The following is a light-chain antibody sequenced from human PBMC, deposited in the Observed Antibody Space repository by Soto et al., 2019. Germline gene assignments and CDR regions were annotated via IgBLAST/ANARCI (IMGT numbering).Light chain of an antibody. CDR3: SSFASTHTYV. V-gene: IGLV2-14*01. CDR2: EVN. CDR1: SSDVAFYNH. J-gene: IGLJ1*01. Sequence: QSVLTQPASVSGSPGQSITISCTGTSSDVAFYNHVSWYQQHPGKAPKLLIYEVNNRPSGVSHRFSGSKSGNTAPLTISGLQAEDEADYYCSSFASTHTYVFGTGTKLTVL.